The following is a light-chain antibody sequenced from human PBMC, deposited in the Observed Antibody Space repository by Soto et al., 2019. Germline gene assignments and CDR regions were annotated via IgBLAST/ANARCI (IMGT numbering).Light chain of an antibody. V-gene: IGKV3-20*01. CDR1: QSLSVSH. CDR2: GTS. CDR3: HRFGDSPET. J-gene: IGKJ1*01. Sequence: EIVLTQSPGTLSLSPGDIATLSCRASQSLSVSHMAWSQQRPGQAPRLLIYGTSTSAAGVPDRFSGCGSVTCFPLAISRLQAEDFAVYYGHRFGDSPETFGRGTPVES.